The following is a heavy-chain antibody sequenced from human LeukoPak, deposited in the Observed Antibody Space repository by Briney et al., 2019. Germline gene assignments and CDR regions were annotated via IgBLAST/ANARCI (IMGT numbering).Heavy chain of an antibody. D-gene: IGHD1-1*01. Sequence: ASVKVSCKASGYTFTNYGITWARQAPGQGLEWMGWISAYNGNTNYAQKLQGRVTMTTDTSTSTAYMELRTLRSDDSAVYYCARDGAERPHYMDVWGKGTTVTVSS. CDR2: ISAYNGNT. CDR3: ARDGAERPHYMDV. J-gene: IGHJ6*03. CDR1: GYTFTNYG. V-gene: IGHV1-18*01.